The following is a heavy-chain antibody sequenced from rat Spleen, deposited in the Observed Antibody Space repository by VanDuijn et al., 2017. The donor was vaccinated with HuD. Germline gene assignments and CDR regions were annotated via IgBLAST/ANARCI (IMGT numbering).Heavy chain of an antibody. D-gene: IGHD1-11*01. Sequence: EVQLVESGGGLVQPGRSMKLSCAASGFTFSNYDMAWVRQAPTRGLEWVASITDNGGRTYYPDSVRGRFTISRDNAKSSLYLQMDSLRSEDTATYYCTTHGGSFDYWGQGVMVTVSS. CDR3: TTHGGSFDY. J-gene: IGHJ2*01. CDR2: ITDNGGRT. CDR1: GFTFSNYD. V-gene: IGHV5-20*01.